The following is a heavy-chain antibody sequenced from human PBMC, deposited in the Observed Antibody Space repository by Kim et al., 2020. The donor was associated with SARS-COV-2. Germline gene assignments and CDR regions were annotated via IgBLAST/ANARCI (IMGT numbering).Heavy chain of an antibody. V-gene: IGHV3-74*01. CDR3: VRGGGYNYRDFDY. CDR1: GFTFGAYW. CDR2: IDSDGSST. Sequence: GGSLRLSSAASGFTFGAYWMHWVRQAPGKGLVWVSHIDSDGSSTNYADSLRGRFTISRDNAKNTLYLQMNSLRAEDTAVYYCVRGGGYNYRDFDYWGEGTLVTVSS. D-gene: IGHD5-12*01. J-gene: IGHJ4*02.